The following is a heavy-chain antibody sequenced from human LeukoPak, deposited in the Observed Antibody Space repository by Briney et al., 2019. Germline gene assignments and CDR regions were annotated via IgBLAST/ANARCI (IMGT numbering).Heavy chain of an antibody. CDR1: GYTFTSYG. Sequence: ASVEVSCKASGYTFTSYGISWVRQAPGQGLEWMGWISAYNGNTNYAQKLQGRVTMTTDTSTSTAYMELRSLRSDDTAVYYCARDGNGIVGATSIDYWGQGTLVTVSS. J-gene: IGHJ4*02. CDR2: ISAYNGNT. D-gene: IGHD1-26*01. V-gene: IGHV1-18*01. CDR3: ARDGNGIVGATSIDY.